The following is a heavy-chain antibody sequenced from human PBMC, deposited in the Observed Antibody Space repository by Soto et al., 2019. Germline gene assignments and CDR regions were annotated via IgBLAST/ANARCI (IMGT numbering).Heavy chain of an antibody. Sequence: QVQLVQSGAEVRKPGSSVKVSCKASGDTFSFYSINWVLQAPGLGLEWMGRINPILSMSNYAQRFQGRGTMTADKSTITAYMELSGLRSEDTDIYYCASSYGSGYRAFDYWGQGALVTVSS. CDR2: INPILSMS. J-gene: IGHJ4*02. D-gene: IGHD3-10*01. V-gene: IGHV1-69*02. CDR3: ASSYGSGYRAFDY. CDR1: GDTFSFYS.